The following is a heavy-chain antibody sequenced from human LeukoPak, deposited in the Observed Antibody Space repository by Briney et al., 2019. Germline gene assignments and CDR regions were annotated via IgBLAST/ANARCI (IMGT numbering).Heavy chain of an antibody. V-gene: IGHV3-23*01. J-gene: IGHJ4*02. Sequence: GGSLRLSCAASGFAFSDYVMDWFRQAPGKGLEWVSSISVRGDRTYYPDSVKGRFTISRDNSKHMLYLQMNTLRADDTAIYYCAKDRDYGGNSRGIDYFDYWGQGTLVTVSS. D-gene: IGHD4-23*01. CDR2: ISVRGDRT. CDR3: AKDRDYGGNSRGIDYFDY. CDR1: GFAFSDYV.